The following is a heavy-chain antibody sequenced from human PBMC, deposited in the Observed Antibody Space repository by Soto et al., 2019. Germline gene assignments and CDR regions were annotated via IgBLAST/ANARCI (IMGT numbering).Heavy chain of an antibody. CDR3: ARVGWLPRFRYYYYYMDV. CDR1: GGSSSSYY. D-gene: IGHD5-12*01. CDR2: IYYSGST. Sequence: SVTLCLTCTVSGGSSSSYYWSWIRKPTGKGLEWIGYIYYSGSTNYNPSLKSRVTISVDTSKNQFSLKLSSVTAADTAVYYCARVGWLPRFRYYYYYMDVWGKGTTVTVSS. V-gene: IGHV4-59*01. J-gene: IGHJ6*03.